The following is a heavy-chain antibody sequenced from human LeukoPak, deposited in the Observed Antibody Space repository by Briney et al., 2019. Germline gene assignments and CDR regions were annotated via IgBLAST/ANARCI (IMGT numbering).Heavy chain of an antibody. Sequence: SETLSLTCTVSGYSISSGYYWGRIRQPPGKGLEWIGSIYHSGSTYYNPSLKSRVTISVDTSKNQFSLKLSSVTAADTAVYYCAGELDYYYMDVWGKGTTVTVSS. V-gene: IGHV4-38-2*02. CDR3: AGELDYYYMDV. CDR2: IYHSGST. CDR1: GYSISSGYY. J-gene: IGHJ6*03.